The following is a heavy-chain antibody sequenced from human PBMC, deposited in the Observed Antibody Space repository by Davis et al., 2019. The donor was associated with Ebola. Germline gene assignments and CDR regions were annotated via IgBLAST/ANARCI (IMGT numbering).Heavy chain of an antibody. CDR3: AAGIAARFDY. Sequence: MPGGSLRLSCAVYGGSFSGYYWSWIRQPPGKGLEWIGEINHSGSTNYNPSLKSRVTISVDTSKNQFSLKLSSVTAADTAVYYCAAGIAARFDYWGQGTLVTVSS. CDR2: INHSGST. V-gene: IGHV4-34*01. CDR1: GGSFSGYY. J-gene: IGHJ4*02. D-gene: IGHD6-6*01.